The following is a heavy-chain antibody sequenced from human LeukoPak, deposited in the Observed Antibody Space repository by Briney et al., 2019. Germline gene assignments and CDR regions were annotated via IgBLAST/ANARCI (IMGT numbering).Heavy chain of an antibody. CDR2: ISGSGHNT. CDR1: GCTFTNYA. CDR3: AKDPNGDYVGDFDM. D-gene: IGHD4-17*01. Sequence: GGSLRLSFASSGCTFTNYAITWIRQAPGKGLDWVSAISGSGHNTYFADSVQGRFTLSRDNSKNPLFLQMNSLRAEDTAVYYCAKDPNGDYVGDFDMWGQGTMVTVSS. V-gene: IGHV3-23*01. J-gene: IGHJ3*02.